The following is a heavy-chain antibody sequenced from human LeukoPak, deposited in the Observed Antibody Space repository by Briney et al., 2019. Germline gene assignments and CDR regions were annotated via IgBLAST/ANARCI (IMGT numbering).Heavy chain of an antibody. CDR3: AKDIRLWFGFFDY. V-gene: IGHV3-30*04. D-gene: IGHD3-10*01. CDR2: ISYDGSNK. J-gene: IGHJ4*02. Sequence: TGVSLRLSCAASGFTFSSYAMHGVRQAPGKGLEWVAVISYDGSNKYYADSVKGRFTISRDNSKNTLYLQMNSLRAEDTAVYYCAKDIRLWFGFFDYWGQGTLVTVSS. CDR1: GFTFSSYA.